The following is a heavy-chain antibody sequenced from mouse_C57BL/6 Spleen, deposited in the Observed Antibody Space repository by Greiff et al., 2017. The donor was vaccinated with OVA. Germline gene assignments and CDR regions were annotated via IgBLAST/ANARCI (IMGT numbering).Heavy chain of an antibody. J-gene: IGHJ1*03. V-gene: IGHV1-69*01. D-gene: IGHD1-1*01. CDR3: ARYHYGSSFYWYFDV. CDR2: IDPSDSYT. Sequence: QVQLQQPGAELVMPGASVKLSCKASGYTFTSYWMHWVKQRPGQGLEWIGEIDPSDSYTNYNQKFKGKSTLTVDKSSSTAYMQLSSLTSEDSAVYYCARYHYGSSFYWYFDVWGTGTTVTVSS. CDR1: GYTFTSYW.